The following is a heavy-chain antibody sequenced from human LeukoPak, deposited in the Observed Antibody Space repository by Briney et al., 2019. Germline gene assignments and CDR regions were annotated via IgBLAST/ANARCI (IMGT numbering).Heavy chain of an antibody. CDR2: IYPGDSDT. CDR3: ARGYCSSTSCYLGFDY. CDR1: GYSFTSYW. J-gene: IGHJ4*02. D-gene: IGHD2-2*01. Sequence: GESLKISCQGSGYSFTSYWIGWVRQMPGKGLEWMGIIYPGDSDTRYSPSFQGQVTISADKSISTAYLQWSSLKASDTAMYYCARGYCSSTSCYLGFDYWGQGTLVTVSS. V-gene: IGHV5-51*01.